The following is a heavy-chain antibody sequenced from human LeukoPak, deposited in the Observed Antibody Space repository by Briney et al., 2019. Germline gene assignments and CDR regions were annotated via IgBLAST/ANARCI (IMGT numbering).Heavy chain of an antibody. CDR3: ASLLGYCSGGSCYSTGNPRHYYYYGMDV. Sequence: PWETLSLTCAVYGGSFSDYYWSWIRQPPGKGLEWIGEINHSGSTNYNPSLKSRVTISVDTSKNQFSLKLSSVTAADTAVYYCASLLGYCSGGSCYSTGNPRHYYYYGMDVWGKGSTVTVSS. CDR1: GGSFSDYY. CDR2: INHSGST. D-gene: IGHD2-15*01. V-gene: IGHV4-34*01. J-gene: IGHJ6*04.